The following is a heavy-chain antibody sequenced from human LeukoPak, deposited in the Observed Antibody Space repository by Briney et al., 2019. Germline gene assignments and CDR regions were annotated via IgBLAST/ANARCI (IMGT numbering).Heavy chain of an antibody. J-gene: IGHJ4*02. CDR1: GFTFSTYL. CDR2: IHGDGIST. CDR3: ASGELDSLYYFDY. V-gene: IGHV3-74*01. Sequence: PGGSLRLSCAASGFTFSTYLMHWVRQAPGKGLGWVSRIHGDGISTTYADSVKGRFTISRDNAKNTLYLQMNSLRAEDTAVYFCASGELDSLYYFDYWGQGTLVTVSS. D-gene: IGHD1-1*01.